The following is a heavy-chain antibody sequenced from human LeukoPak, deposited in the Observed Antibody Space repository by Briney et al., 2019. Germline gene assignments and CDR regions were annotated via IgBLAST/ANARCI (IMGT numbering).Heavy chain of an antibody. CDR1: GFTFSSYA. Sequence: PGGSLRLSCAASGFTFSSYAMHWVRQAPGKGLEWVAVISYDGSNKYYADSVKGRFTISRDNSKNTLYLQMNSLRAEDTAVYYCASSVKWELLGAFDIWGQGTMVTVSS. J-gene: IGHJ3*02. V-gene: IGHV3-30-3*01. D-gene: IGHD1-26*01. CDR2: ISYDGSNK. CDR3: ASSVKWELLGAFDI.